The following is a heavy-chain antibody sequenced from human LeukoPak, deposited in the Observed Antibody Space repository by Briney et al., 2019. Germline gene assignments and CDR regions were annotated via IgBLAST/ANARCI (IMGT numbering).Heavy chain of an antibody. D-gene: IGHD5-24*01. CDR2: IYHSGST. CDR1: GGSISSGGYS. J-gene: IGHJ4*02. V-gene: IGHV4-30-2*01. CDR3: ASRDLRVDRRGYYFDY. Sequence: SQTLSLTCAVSGGSISSGGYSWSWIRQPPGKGLEWIGYIYHSGSTYYNPSLKSRVTISVDRSKNQFSLKLSSVTAADTAVYYCASRDLRVDRRGYYFDYWGQGTLVTVSS.